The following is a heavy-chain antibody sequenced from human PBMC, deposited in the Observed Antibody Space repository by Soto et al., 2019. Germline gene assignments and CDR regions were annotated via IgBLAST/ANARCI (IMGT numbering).Heavy chain of an antibody. J-gene: IGHJ4*02. CDR1: GYSFTSYW. V-gene: IGHV5-51*01. D-gene: IGHD3-9*01. CDR2: IYPGDSDT. Sequence: GESLKISCKGSGYSFTSYWIGWVRQMPGKGLEWMGIIYPGDSDTRYSPSFQGQVTISADKSISTAYLQWSSLKASDTAMYYCARSLRYFDWLSYLPFDYCGQGTLVTVSS. CDR3: ARSLRYFDWLSYLPFDY.